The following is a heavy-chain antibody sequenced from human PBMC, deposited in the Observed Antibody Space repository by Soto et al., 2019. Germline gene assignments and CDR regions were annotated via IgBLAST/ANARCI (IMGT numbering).Heavy chain of an antibody. J-gene: IGHJ4*02. CDR1: GITVSSNY. Sequence: EVQLVESGGGLVLPGGSLRLSCAASGITVSSNYMSWVRQAPGKGLEWVSVIYSGGSTYYADSVKGRFTISRDNSKNTRYVQMNSPRAEGTAVYYCARDFYFHGSGTMGGYFDYWGQGTLVTVSS. CDR3: ARDFYFHGSGTMGGYFDY. CDR2: IYSGGST. D-gene: IGHD3-10*01. V-gene: IGHV3-66*01.